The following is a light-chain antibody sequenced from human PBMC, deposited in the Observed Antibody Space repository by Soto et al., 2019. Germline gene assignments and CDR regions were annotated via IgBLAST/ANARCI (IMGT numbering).Light chain of an antibody. CDR2: DVS. Sequence: QSALTQPASVSGSPGQSITISCTGTSSDVGGYNSVSWYQQHPGKAPKLMIYDVSNRPSGVSNRFSGSKSGNTASLTISGLQAEDDADYYCSSYTSSSTYVFGIGTKVTVL. J-gene: IGLJ1*01. CDR3: SSYTSSSTYV. V-gene: IGLV2-14*01. CDR1: SSDVGGYNS.